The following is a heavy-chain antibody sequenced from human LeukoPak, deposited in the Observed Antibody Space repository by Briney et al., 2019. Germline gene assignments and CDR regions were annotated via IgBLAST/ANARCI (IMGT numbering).Heavy chain of an antibody. CDR1: GYTFTGYY. V-gene: IGHV1-2*02. J-gene: IGHJ4*02. CDR2: INPNSGGT. Sequence: ASVKVSCKASGYTFTGYYMHWVRQAPGQGLESMGWINPNSGGTNYAQKFQGRVTMTRDTSISTAYMELSRLRSDDTAVYCCARDLEPRDIVVVPAAIWGQGTLVTVSS. CDR3: ARDLEPRDIVVVPAAI. D-gene: IGHD2-2*02.